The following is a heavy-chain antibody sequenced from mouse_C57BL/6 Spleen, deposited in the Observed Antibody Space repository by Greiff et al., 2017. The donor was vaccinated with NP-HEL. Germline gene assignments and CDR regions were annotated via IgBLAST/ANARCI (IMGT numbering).Heavy chain of an antibody. CDR2: ITPSTGGP. V-gene: IGHV1-53*01. CDR1: GYTFTSYW. D-gene: IGHD1-1*01. CDR3: ARRGYGPSRYFDV. Sequence: QVQLQQPGTELVKPGASVKLSCKASGYTFTSYWMHWVKQRPGQGLEWIGNITPSTGGPNYNEKFTSKATLTVDKSSSTAYMQLSSLTSEDSAVYYCARRGYGPSRYFDVWGTGTTVTVSS. J-gene: IGHJ1*03.